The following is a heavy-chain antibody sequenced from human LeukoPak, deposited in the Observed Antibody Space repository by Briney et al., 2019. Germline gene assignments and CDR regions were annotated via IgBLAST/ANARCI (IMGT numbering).Heavy chain of an antibody. J-gene: IGHJ4*02. V-gene: IGHV4-34*01. CDR3: ASFYYYGSGPNFDY. CDR2: INHSGRT. D-gene: IGHD3-10*01. CDR1: GGTFSGYY. Sequence: SETLYLTCAVYGGTFSGYYWSWIRQPPGKGLEWIGEINHSGRTNYNPSLKSRVTISSETSKNQFSVKLSSVTDADTAVYYCASFYYYGSGPNFDYWGQATLVTVFS.